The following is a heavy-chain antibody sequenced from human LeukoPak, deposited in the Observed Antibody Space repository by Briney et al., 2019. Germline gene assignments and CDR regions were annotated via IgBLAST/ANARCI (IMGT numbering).Heavy chain of an antibody. CDR2: IYYSGSA. Sequence: SGTLSLTCAVSGGSISSSSYYWGWIRQPPGKGLEWIGSIYYSGSAYYNPSLKSRVTISEDTSKNQFSLKLSSVTAADTAVYYCARMRGGSGSYYRGYYFDYWGQGTLVTVSS. CDR1: GGSISSSSYY. V-gene: IGHV4-39*07. CDR3: ARMRGGSGSYYRGYYFDY. J-gene: IGHJ4*02. D-gene: IGHD3-10*01.